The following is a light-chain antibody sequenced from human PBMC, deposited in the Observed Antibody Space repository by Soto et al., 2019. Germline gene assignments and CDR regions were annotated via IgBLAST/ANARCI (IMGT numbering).Light chain of an antibody. J-gene: IGKJ1*01. Sequence: EIVLTQSPGTLSLSPGERATLSCRASQSVNIDYFAWYQQKSGQAPRLLIYGTSNRASGIPDRFSGSGSGTDFTLSISGLEPEDFAVYFCQQYANSRTFGQGTKGDIK. V-gene: IGKV3-20*01. CDR1: QSVNIDY. CDR3: QQYANSRT. CDR2: GTS.